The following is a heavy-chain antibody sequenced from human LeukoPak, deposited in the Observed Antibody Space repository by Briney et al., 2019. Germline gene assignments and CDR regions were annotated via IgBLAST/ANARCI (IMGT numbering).Heavy chain of an antibody. J-gene: IGHJ5*02. Sequence: GGSLRLSCAASGFTFSSYAMHWVRQAPGKGLEWVAVISYDGSNKYYADSVKGRFTISRDNSKNTLYLQMNSLRAEDTAVYYCAREENYYGANNWFGPWGQGTLVTVSS. V-gene: IGHV3-30-3*01. CDR1: GFTFSSYA. CDR3: AREENYYGANNWFGP. D-gene: IGHD3-10*01. CDR2: ISYDGSNK.